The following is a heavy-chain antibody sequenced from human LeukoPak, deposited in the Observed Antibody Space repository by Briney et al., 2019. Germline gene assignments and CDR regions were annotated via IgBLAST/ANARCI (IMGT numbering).Heavy chain of an antibody. CDR1: GYTFTSYG. CDR3: ARDRSVVVVAATNWYFDL. CDR2: ISAYNGNT. Sequence: ASVKVSCKASGYTFTSYGISWVRQAPGQGLEWMGWISAYNGNTNYAQKLQGRVTMTTDTSTSTAYMELRSLRSDDTAVYYCARDRSVVVVAATNWYFDLWGRGTLVTVSS. V-gene: IGHV1-18*01. J-gene: IGHJ2*01. D-gene: IGHD2-15*01.